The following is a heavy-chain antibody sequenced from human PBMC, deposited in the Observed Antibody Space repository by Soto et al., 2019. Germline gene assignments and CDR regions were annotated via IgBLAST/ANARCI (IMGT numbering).Heavy chain of an antibody. CDR1: GYDFISYW. Sequence: GESLKISCKGSGYDFISYWIAWVRHMPGKGLEWMGIIFPGDSDTRYSPSFQGQVTISADKSINTAYLQWSSLKASDTAVYYYVRLAVPAAMLKIWFDPWGQGTLVTVSS. D-gene: IGHD2-2*01. V-gene: IGHV5-51*01. J-gene: IGHJ5*02. CDR2: IFPGDSDT. CDR3: VRLAVPAAMLKIWFDP.